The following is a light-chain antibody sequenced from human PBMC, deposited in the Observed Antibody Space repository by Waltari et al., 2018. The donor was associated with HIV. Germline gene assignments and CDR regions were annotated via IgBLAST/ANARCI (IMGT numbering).Light chain of an antibody. Sequence: QSALTQPPSASGSPGQSVTLSCTGPSSDVGGYNYVSWYQQHPGKAPKLMIYEVSKRPSGVPDRFSGSKSGNTASLTVSGLQAEDEADYYCSSYAGSNRVFGGGTKLTVL. V-gene: IGLV2-8*01. J-gene: IGLJ2*01. CDR1: SSDVGGYNY. CDR3: SSYAGSNRV. CDR2: EVS.